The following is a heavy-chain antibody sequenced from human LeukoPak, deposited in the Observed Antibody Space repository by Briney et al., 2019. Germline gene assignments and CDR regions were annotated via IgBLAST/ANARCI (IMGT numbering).Heavy chain of an antibody. D-gene: IGHD1-1*01. CDR1: GYTFTSYY. CDR2: INPSGGST. CDR3: ARDLGPKNGTPDYYYYGMDV. V-gene: IGHV1-46*01. J-gene: IGHJ6*02. Sequence: ASVKVSCKASGYTFTSYYTHWVRQAPGQGLEWMGIINPSGGSTSYAQKFQGRVTMTRDTSTSTVYMELSSLRSEDTAVYYCARDLGPKNGTPDYYYYGMDVWGQGTTVTVSS.